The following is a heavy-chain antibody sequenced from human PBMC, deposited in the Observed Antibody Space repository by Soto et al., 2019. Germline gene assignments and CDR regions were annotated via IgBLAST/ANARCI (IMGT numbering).Heavy chain of an antibody. Sequence: GGSLRLSCAASGFTFSSYNMNWVRQAPGKGLEWVSCISSSSSFAYYADSVKGRFTISRDNAKNSVYLQMNSLRAEDTALYYCSRDSSGGLDFWGPGSLVTVSS. D-gene: IGHD2-15*01. CDR2: ISSSSSFA. CDR1: GFTFSSYN. J-gene: IGHJ4*02. V-gene: IGHV3-21*06. CDR3: SRDSSGGLDF.